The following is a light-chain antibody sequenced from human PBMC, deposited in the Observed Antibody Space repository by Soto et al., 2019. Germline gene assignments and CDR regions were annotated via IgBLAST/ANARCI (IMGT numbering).Light chain of an antibody. J-gene: IGKJ5*01. V-gene: IGKV3-11*01. Sequence: EVVMTQSPATLSVSPGERATLSCRASQSVSSDLAWYQQKPGQAPRLLIYDASKRATGIPARFSGSGSGTDFTLTISSLEAEDFAVYYCHQRSNWLDTFGQGTRLEIK. CDR3: HQRSNWLDT. CDR1: QSVSSD. CDR2: DAS.